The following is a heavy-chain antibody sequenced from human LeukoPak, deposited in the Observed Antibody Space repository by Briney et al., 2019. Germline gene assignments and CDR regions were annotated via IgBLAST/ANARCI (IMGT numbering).Heavy chain of an antibody. D-gene: IGHD3-10*01. CDR1: GGSISSGDYY. CDR2: IYYSGST. V-gene: IGHV4-30-4*01. CDR3: ASSEVSLVRGVIADYYGMDV. J-gene: IGHJ6*02. Sequence: SQTLSLTCTVSGGSISSGDYYWSWIRQPPGKGLEWIGYIYYSGSTYYNPSLKSRVTISVDTSKNQFSPKLSSVTAADTAVYYCASSEVSLVRGVIADYYGMDVWGQGTTVTVSS.